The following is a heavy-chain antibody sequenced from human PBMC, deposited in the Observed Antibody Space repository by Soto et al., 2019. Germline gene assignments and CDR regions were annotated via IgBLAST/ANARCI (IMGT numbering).Heavy chain of an antibody. D-gene: IGHD1-1*01. Sequence: QVPLVESGGGLVKPGGSLRLSCAASGFTFSDYYMSWIRQAPGKGLEWVSYISSSSSYTNYADSVKGRFTISRDNAKNSLYLQMNSLRAEDTAVYYCARDGVEMATTVDYWGQGTLVTVSS. CDR3: ARDGVEMATTVDY. CDR2: ISSSSSYT. V-gene: IGHV3-11*05. J-gene: IGHJ4*02. CDR1: GFTFSDYY.